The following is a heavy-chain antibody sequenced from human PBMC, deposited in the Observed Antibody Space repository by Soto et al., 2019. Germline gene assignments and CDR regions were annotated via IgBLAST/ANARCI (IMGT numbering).Heavy chain of an antibody. J-gene: IGHJ4*02. CDR3: ARHVGCTNGVCQVDY. D-gene: IGHD2-8*01. V-gene: IGHV4-59*08. CDR1: GGSISSYY. CDR2: IYYSGST. Sequence: SETLSLTCTVSGGSISSYYWSWIRQPPGKGLEWIGYIYYSGSTNYNPSLKSRVTISVDTSKNQFSLKLSSVTAADTAVYYCARHVGCTNGVCQVDYWGQGTLVTVSS.